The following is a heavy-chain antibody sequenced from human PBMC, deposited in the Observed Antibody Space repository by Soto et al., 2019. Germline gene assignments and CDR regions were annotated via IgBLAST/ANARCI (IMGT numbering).Heavy chain of an antibody. Sequence: PSETLSLTCTVSGGSISPYRWAWIRQAPAKGLEWIGYIYYSGSTYYNPSLKSRVTISVDTSKNQFSLKLSSVTAADTAVYYCARVITIFGVVIMAANWFDPWGQGTLVTVAS. CDR3: ARVITIFGVVIMAANWFDP. J-gene: IGHJ5*02. CDR1: GGSISPYR. D-gene: IGHD3-3*01. CDR2: IYYSGST. V-gene: IGHV4-59*08.